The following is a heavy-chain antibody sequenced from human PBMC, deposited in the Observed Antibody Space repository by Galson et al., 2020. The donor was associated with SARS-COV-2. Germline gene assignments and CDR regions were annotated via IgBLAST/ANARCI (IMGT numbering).Heavy chain of an antibody. CDR2: IWYDGSNK. CDR1: GFTFSVYG. V-gene: IGHV3-33*01. J-gene: IGHJ6*02. CDR3: TRAMGRSGYYLYGMDV. D-gene: IGHD3-22*01. Sequence: QLGESLKISCVASGFTFSVYGIQWVRQAPGKGLEWVAIIWYDGSNKYYADSVEGRFTISRDNSKNTVYLQVNSLRAEDTAVYYCTRAMGRSGYYLYGMDVWGQGTTVTVSS.